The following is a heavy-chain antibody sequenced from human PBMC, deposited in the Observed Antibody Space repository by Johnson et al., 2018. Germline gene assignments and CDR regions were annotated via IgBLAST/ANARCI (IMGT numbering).Heavy chain of an antibody. V-gene: IGHV4-61*02. CDR2: FYTTGNS. Sequence: QVQLQESGPGLVKXSQTXSLXCTVSGGSFSSTTYFWSWIRQPAGKGLEWIGRFYTTGNSNYNPSLKRRVSLSVDTSKNQFSMNLTSVTAAETAVYYCARGGSEIYYYYYMDVWGKGITVTVSS. D-gene: IGHD3-10*01. CDR3: ARGGSEIYYYYYMDV. J-gene: IGHJ6*03. CDR1: GGSFSSTTYF.